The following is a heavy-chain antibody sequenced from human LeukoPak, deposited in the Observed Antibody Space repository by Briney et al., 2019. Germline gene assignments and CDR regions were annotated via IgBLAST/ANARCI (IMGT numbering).Heavy chain of an antibody. J-gene: IGHJ4*02. D-gene: IGHD1-26*01. CDR3: AREGGSYSNYFDY. V-gene: IGHV3-23*01. CDR2: ISGSGGST. Sequence: GGSLRLSCAASGFTFSSYAMSWVRQAPGKGLEWVSAISGSGGSTYYADSVKGRFTISRDNSKNTLYLQMNSLKAEDTATYYCAREGGSYSNYFDYWGQGTLVTVSS. CDR1: GFTFSSYA.